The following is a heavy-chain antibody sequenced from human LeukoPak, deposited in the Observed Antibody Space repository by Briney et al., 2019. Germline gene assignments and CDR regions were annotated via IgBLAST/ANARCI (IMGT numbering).Heavy chain of an antibody. Sequence: PGGSLRLSCAASGFNFRNYWMTWVRQAPGKGLEWVANINQDGSEKYYVDSVKGRFTISRDNAKNSLYLQMNSLRAEDTAVYYCARDLDTMARIYYYYYMDVWGKGTTVTVSS. D-gene: IGHD3-10*01. V-gene: IGHV3-7*01. J-gene: IGHJ6*03. CDR1: GFNFRNYW. CDR2: INQDGSEK. CDR3: ARDLDTMARIYYYYYMDV.